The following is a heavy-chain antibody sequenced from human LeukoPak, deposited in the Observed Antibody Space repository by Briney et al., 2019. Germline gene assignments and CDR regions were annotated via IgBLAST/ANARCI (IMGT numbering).Heavy chain of an antibody. J-gene: IGHJ4*02. V-gene: IGHV3-48*03. CDR1: GFTFSSYE. CDR2: ISYSGTTT. D-gene: IGHD3-16*01. CDR3: AREVSLG. Sequence: PGGSLRLSCAASGFTFSSYEMNWVRQAPGKGLEWVSYISYSGTTTYYADSVKGRFTISRDNAQDSLYLQMNSLSTEDTAVYYCAREVSLGWGEGTLVTVSS.